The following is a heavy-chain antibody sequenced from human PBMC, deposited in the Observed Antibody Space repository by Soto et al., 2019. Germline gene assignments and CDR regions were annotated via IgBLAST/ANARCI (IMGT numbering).Heavy chain of an antibody. CDR1: GGSISSGGYS. CDR3: ARIAYYDSSGPDY. CDR2: IYHSGST. Sequence: SETLSLTCAVSGGSISSGGYSWSWIRQPPGKGLEWIGYIYHSGSTYYNPSLKSRVTISVDRSKNQFSLKLSSVTAADTAVYYCARIAYYDSSGPDYWGQGTLVTAPQ. V-gene: IGHV4-30-2*01. J-gene: IGHJ4*02. D-gene: IGHD3-22*01.